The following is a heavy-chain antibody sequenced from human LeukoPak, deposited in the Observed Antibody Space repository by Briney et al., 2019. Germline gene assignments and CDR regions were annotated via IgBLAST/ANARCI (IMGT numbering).Heavy chain of an antibody. CDR3: ARARGQYGLLFSLDV. D-gene: IGHD3-10*01. Sequence: SVKVSCKASRGTFNNYAINWVRQVPGQGLEWVGGLIPVFGTPNYAQKFKGTVTITADKSTNTVYMELTSLRSDDTAIYYCARARGQYGLLFSLDVWSQGTLVTVSS. CDR1: RGTFNNYA. J-gene: IGHJ4*02. V-gene: IGHV1-69*06. CDR2: LIPVFGTP.